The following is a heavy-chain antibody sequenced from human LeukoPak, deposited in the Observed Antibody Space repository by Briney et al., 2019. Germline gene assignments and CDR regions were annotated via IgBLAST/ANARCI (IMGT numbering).Heavy chain of an antibody. CDR2: INPKNGDT. Sequence: GASVKVSCKASGYICTGHYMHWARQAPGQGLEWMGWINPKNGDTNSAQNFQGRVTMTRDTSITTVSMELSRLRRDDTAVYYCAREGRDRSDTAAFDYWGQGTLVTVST. CDR3: AREGRDRSDTAAFDY. D-gene: IGHD3-3*01. J-gene: IGHJ4*02. V-gene: IGHV1-2*02. CDR1: GYICTGHY.